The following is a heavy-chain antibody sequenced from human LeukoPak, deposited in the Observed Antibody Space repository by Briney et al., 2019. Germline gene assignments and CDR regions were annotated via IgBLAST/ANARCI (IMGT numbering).Heavy chain of an antibody. Sequence: GGSLRLSCAASGFTFSRFPIHWVRQAPGKGLEWVAIISHDGNNKYYADSVKGRFTVSRDSSKNTVYLQMNSLRGEDTAVYYSVAAPPQTSGMDVWGKGTTVTVSS. CDR3: VAAPPQTSGMDV. V-gene: IGHV3-30-3*01. J-gene: IGHJ6*04. D-gene: IGHD6-13*01. CDR1: GFTFSRFP. CDR2: ISHDGNNK.